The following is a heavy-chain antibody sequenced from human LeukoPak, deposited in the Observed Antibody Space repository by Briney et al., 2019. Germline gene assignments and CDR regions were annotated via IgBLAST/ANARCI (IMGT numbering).Heavy chain of an antibody. J-gene: IGHJ2*01. CDR1: GFTFSSYA. CDR2: ISGRGGST. Sequence: GGSLRLSCTASGFTFSSYAMGWVRQAPGKGLEWVSTISGRGGSTYYADSVKGRFTISRDNSKNTLDPQMNSLRVEDTAVYYCARGYSSGGYFDLWGRGTLVTVSS. D-gene: IGHD6-19*01. CDR3: ARGYSSGGYFDL. V-gene: IGHV3-23*01.